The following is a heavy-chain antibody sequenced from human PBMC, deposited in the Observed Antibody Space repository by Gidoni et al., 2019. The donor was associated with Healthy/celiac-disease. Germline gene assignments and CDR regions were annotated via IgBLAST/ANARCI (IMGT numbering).Heavy chain of an antibody. J-gene: IGHJ4*02. CDR3: AREEEDYYDSSGYYGVYFDY. Sequence: QVQLVQSGAEGKKPGSSVKVSCKASGGTFSSYTISWVQQAPGQGLEWMGRIIPILGIANYAQKFQGRVTITADKSTSTAYMELSSLRSEDTAVYYCAREEEDYYDSSGYYGVYFDYWGQGTLVTVSS. CDR1: GGTFSSYT. D-gene: IGHD3-22*01. CDR2: IIPILGIA. V-gene: IGHV1-69*08.